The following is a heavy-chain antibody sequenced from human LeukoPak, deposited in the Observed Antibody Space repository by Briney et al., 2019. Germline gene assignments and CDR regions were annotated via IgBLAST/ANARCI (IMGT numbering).Heavy chain of an antibody. J-gene: IGHJ4*02. Sequence: SGGSLRLSCTASGFTFGDYAMSWFRQAPGKGLEWVGFIRSKAYGGTTEYAASVKGRFTISRDDSKSIAYLQMNSLKTEDTAVYYCAKDSVWSQGLFDYWGQGTLVTVSS. CDR3: AKDSVWSQGLFDY. CDR1: GFTFGDYA. CDR2: IRSKAYGGTT. V-gene: IGHV3-49*03. D-gene: IGHD2-21*01.